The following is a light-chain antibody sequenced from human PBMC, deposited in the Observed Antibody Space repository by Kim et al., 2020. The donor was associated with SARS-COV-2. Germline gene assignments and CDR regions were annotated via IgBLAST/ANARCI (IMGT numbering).Light chain of an antibody. CDR2: WAS. Sequence: SATINCKSSRSVLYSSNNQNYLAWYQQKPGQPPKLLIYWASTREYGVPDRFSGSGSGTDFTLTISSLQAEDVAVYYCQQYYSTPYTFGQGTKLEI. CDR1: RSVLYSSNNQNY. V-gene: IGKV4-1*01. J-gene: IGKJ2*01. CDR3: QQYYSTPYT.